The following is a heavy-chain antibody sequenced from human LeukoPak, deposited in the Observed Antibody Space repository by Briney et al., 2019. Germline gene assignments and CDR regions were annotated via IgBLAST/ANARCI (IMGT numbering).Heavy chain of an antibody. CDR1: GFTFSSHS. V-gene: IGHV3-23*01. D-gene: IGHD6-19*01. J-gene: IGHJ4*02. Sequence: GSLRLSCAASGFTFSSHSMSWVRQAPGKGLEWVSVISTSGDYTNYADSVKGRSTISRDNSRNTLYLQMNSLRAEDSAVYYCALRLGHSSGWYEDWGQGTLVTVSS. CDR2: ISTSGDYT. CDR3: ALRLGHSSGWYED.